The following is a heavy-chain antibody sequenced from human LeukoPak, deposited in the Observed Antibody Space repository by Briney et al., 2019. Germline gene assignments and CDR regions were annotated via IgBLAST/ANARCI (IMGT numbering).Heavy chain of an antibody. D-gene: IGHD3-10*01. J-gene: IGHJ4*02. CDR2: ITSSGRTP. V-gene: IGHV3-23*01. Sequence: PGESLRLSCEASGFTFNTHAMSWVRQAPGKGLEWVASITSSGRTPFYTDSVRGRFIISRDNSKNTLYLQMNSLRGDDSAVYYCAKDRPNFYETSGSYYKMKGDFWGQGSLATVSS. CDR1: GFTFNTHA. CDR3: AKDRPNFYETSGSYYKMKGDF.